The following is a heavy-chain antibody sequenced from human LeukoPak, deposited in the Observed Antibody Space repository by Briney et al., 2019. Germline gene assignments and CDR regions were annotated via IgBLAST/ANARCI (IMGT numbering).Heavy chain of an antibody. CDR1: GGSFSGYY. CDR2: INHSGST. D-gene: IGHD2-2*01. V-gene: IGHV4-34*01. J-gene: IGHJ6*03. Sequence: SETLSLTCAVYGGSFSGYYWSWIRQPPGKGLEWIGEINHSGSTNYNPPLKSRVTISVDTSKNQFSLKLSSVTAADTAVYYCARGGRGRVPSAHMDVWGKGTTVTVSS. CDR3: ARGGRGRVPSAHMDV.